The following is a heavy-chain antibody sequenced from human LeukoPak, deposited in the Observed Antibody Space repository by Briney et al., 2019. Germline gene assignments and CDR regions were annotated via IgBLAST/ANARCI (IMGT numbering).Heavy chain of an antibody. Sequence: SETLSLTCTVSGYSISSGYYWGWIRQPPGKGLEGIGSIYHSGSTYYNPSLKSRVTISVDTSKNQFSLKLSSVTAADTAVYYCARVQGDYYYYYMDVWGKGTTVTVSS. CDR3: ARVQGDYYYYYMDV. V-gene: IGHV4-38-2*02. CDR1: GYSISSGYY. J-gene: IGHJ6*03. CDR2: IYHSGST.